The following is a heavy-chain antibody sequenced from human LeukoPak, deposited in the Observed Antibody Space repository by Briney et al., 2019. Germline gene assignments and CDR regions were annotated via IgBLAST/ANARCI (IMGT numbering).Heavy chain of an antibody. Sequence: SETLSLTCTVSGGSISSSFYHWGWIRQPPGKGLEWIGSIYYSVNTYYNPSLKSRVTISVDTSKNQSSLRLTSVTAADTAVYYCATEAYSGSIHRFDRWGQGTLIPVPS. CDR1: GGSISSSFYH. D-gene: IGHD3-10*01. V-gene: IGHV4-39*01. CDR2: IYYSVNT. J-gene: IGHJ4*02. CDR3: ATEAYSGSIHRFDR.